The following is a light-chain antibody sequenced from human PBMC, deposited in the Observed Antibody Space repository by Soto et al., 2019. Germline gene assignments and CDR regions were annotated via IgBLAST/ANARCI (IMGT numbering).Light chain of an antibody. CDR2: AAS. V-gene: IGKV1-12*01. CDR3: QQANSFPPYT. CDR1: QGISSW. Sequence: DIQMTQSPSSVSASVGDRVTITCRASQGISSWLAWYQQKPGKAPKLLIYAASSLQSGVPSRFSGSGSGTEFTLTISSLQPEDFATCQQANSFPPYTFGQGTKLEIK. J-gene: IGKJ2*01.